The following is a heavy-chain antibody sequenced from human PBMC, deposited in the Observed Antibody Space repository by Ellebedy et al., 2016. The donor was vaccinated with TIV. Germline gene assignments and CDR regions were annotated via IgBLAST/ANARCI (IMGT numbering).Heavy chain of an antibody. D-gene: IGHD5-12*01. CDR3: ARDRGGYEHAS. CDR2: INQDGSEK. Sequence: GESLKISXAVSGFIFSDYWMSWVRQAPGKGLEWVANINQDGSEKYYVDSVKGRFTISRDNAQSSLYLQMNSLRAEDSALYYCARDRGGYEHASWGQGTLVTVSS. J-gene: IGHJ5*02. CDR1: GFIFSDYW. V-gene: IGHV3-7*01.